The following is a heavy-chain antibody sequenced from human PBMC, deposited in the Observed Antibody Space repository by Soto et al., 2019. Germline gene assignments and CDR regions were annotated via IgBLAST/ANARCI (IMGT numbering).Heavy chain of an antibody. Sequence: GGSLRLSCGASGFTFSSYSMNWVRQAPGRGLEWVSSISSSSSYIYYADSVKGRFTISRDNAKNSLYLQMNSLRAEDTAVYYCASYRDLYCSGGSCYPNDAFDIWGQGTMVTVSS. CDR3: ASYRDLYCSGGSCYPNDAFDI. J-gene: IGHJ3*02. V-gene: IGHV3-21*01. CDR1: GFTFSSYS. CDR2: ISSSSSYI. D-gene: IGHD2-15*01.